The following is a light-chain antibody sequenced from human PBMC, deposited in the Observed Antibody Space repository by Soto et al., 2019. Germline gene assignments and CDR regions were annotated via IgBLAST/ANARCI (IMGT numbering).Light chain of an antibody. Sequence: ALTQPASVSGSPGQSITISCTGTNTDVENFDLVSWYRQDPGKAPKLMIYEGTERPSGVSDRFSGSKSDNTASLAISGLQAEDEADYYCCSYAGSNNVLFGGGTKLTVL. CDR1: NTDVENFDL. CDR2: EGT. CDR3: CSYAGSNNVL. V-gene: IGLV2-23*01. J-gene: IGLJ2*01.